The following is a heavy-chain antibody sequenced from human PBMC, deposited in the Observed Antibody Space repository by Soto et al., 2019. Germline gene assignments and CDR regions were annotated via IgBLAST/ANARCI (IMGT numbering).Heavy chain of an antibody. CDR2: IYYSGST. CDR1: GGSISSSSYY. J-gene: IGHJ3*02. Sequence: SETLSLTCTVSGGSISSSSYYWGWIRQPPGKGLEWIGSIYYSGSTYYNPSLKSRVTISVDTSKNQFSLKLSSVTAADTAVYYCGSCFPDDAFGIWGQGTMVTVSS. CDR3: GSCFPDDAFGI. D-gene: IGHD2-15*01. V-gene: IGHV4-39*01.